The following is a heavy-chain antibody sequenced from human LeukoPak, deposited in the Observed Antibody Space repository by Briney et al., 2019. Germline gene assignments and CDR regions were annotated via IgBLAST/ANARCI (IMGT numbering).Heavy chain of an antibody. CDR3: ARFSRDGYINFDY. D-gene: IGHD5-24*01. V-gene: IGHV4-38-2*02. CDR2: IYTSGST. J-gene: IGHJ4*02. Sequence: SETLSLTCTVSGYSISSGYYWGWIRQPPGKGLEWIGRIYTSGSTNYNPSLKSRVTISVDTSKNQFSLKLSSVTAADTAVYYCARFSRDGYINFDYWGQGTLVTVSS. CDR1: GYSISSGYY.